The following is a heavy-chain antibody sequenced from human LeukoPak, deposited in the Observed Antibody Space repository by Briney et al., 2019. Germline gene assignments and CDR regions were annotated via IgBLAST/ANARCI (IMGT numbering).Heavy chain of an antibody. CDR3: TRGSGFETGDY. J-gene: IGHJ4*02. D-gene: IGHD5-12*01. Sequence: GGSLRLSCATSGFTVSSIDMSWVRQAPGKGLEWISVIYGGGNTRYYADSVKGRFTVSRDNAKNTFHLQMQSLKVEDTAIYYCTRGSGFETGDYWGQGTLVTVSS. CDR2: IYGGGNT. V-gene: IGHV3-53*01. CDR1: GFTVSSID.